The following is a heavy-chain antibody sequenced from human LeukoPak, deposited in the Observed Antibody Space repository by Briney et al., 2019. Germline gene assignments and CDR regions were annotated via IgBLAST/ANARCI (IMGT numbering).Heavy chain of an antibody. V-gene: IGHV4-31*03. CDR1: GVSVSDGRYY. J-gene: IGHJ3*02. CDR3: ATSYCSGISCLDVFNM. Sequence: SQTLSLTCNVSGVSVSDGRYYWTWIRQHPGKGLDWIGYKYYSGSAKYHPSLKSRLTISIDTSKHQLYLQLSSVTAADTATYYCATSYCSGISCLDVFNMWGEGTRVTVSS. CDR2: KYYSGSA. D-gene: IGHD2-2*01.